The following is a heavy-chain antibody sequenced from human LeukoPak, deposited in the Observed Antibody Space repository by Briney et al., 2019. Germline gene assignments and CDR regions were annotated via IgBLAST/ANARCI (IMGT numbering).Heavy chain of an antibody. CDR2: ISWNSGSI. J-gene: IGHJ3*02. CDR1: GLTFDDYA. Sequence: PGGSLRLSCAASGLTFDDYAMHWVRQAPGKGLEWVSGISWNSGSIGYADSVKGRFTISRDNAKNSLYLQMNSLRAEDMALYYCAKDLFPGSTARNDAFDIWGQGTMVTVSS. V-gene: IGHV3-9*03. D-gene: IGHD1-14*01. CDR3: AKDLFPGSTARNDAFDI.